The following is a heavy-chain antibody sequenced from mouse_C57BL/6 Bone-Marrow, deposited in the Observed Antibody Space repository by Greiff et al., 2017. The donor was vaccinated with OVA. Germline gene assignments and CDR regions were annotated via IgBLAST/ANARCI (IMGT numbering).Heavy chain of an antibody. V-gene: IGHV1-61*01. J-gene: IGHJ2*01. Sequence: VQLQQPGAELVRPGSSVKLSCKASGYTFTSYWMDWVKQRPGQGLEWIGNIYPSDSETQYNQKFKDKATLTVDKSSSTAYMQLSSLTSEDSAVYYCARSPYGSSYGYFDYWGQGTTLTVSS. CDR2: IYPSDSET. CDR1: GYTFTSYW. D-gene: IGHD1-1*01. CDR3: ARSPYGSSYGYFDY.